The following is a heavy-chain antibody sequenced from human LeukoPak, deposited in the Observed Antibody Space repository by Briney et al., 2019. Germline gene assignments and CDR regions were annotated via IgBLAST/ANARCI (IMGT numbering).Heavy chain of an antibody. CDR3: ARGQADFWSGYADY. CDR2: ISAYNGNT. D-gene: IGHD3-3*01. CDR1: GYTYTSNG. V-gene: IGHV1-18*01. J-gene: IGHJ4*02. Sequence: ASVNLSCTASGYTYTSNGMSWVRQDPGQGLGWMGWISAYNGNTNYAQKLQGRVTMTTDTSTSTAYMELRSLRSDDTAVYYCARGQADFWSGYADYWGQGTLVTVSS.